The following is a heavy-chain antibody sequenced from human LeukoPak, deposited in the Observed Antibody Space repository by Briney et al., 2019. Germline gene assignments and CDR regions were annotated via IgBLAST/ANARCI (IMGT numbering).Heavy chain of an antibody. D-gene: IGHD1-26*01. CDR3: ARRPRLISGSTQAFDI. J-gene: IGHJ3*02. CDR2: IYYSVNT. V-gene: IGHV4-59*08. CDR1: GGSINNYY. Sequence: SETLSLTCTVSGGSINNYYWSWIRQPPGRGLEWIGYIYYSVNTNYNPSLKSRVTISADTPRDQFSLKLSSVTAADAAVYYCARRPRLISGSTQAFDIWGQGTMVTVSS.